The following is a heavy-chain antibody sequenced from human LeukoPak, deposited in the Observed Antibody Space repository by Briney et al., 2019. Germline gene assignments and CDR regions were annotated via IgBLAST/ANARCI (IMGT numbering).Heavy chain of an antibody. Sequence: GGSLRLSCAASGFTFSSYAMSWVRQAPGKGLEWVSGLSGSGDDTDYADSVKGRFTISRDNSENTVYLQMNSLRAEDTAVYYCAVQRGGDGYNTFDYWGQGTLVTVSS. V-gene: IGHV3-23*01. D-gene: IGHD5-24*01. CDR2: LSGSGDDT. CDR3: AVQRGGDGYNTFDY. J-gene: IGHJ4*02. CDR1: GFTFSSYA.